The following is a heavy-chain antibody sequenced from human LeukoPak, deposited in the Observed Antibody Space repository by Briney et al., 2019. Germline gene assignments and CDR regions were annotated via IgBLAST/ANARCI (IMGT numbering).Heavy chain of an antibody. Sequence: PSETLSLTCNVSNGSISSYYWSWVRQPAGKGLEWIGHIYTSGSTTYNPSLKSRVTISLDTSTNQFSLRLTSVTAADTAVYYCARVPAAGTGPDYWGQGTLVTVSS. V-gene: IGHV4-4*07. D-gene: IGHD6-13*01. J-gene: IGHJ4*02. CDR3: ARVPAAGTGPDY. CDR1: NGSISSYY. CDR2: IYTSGST.